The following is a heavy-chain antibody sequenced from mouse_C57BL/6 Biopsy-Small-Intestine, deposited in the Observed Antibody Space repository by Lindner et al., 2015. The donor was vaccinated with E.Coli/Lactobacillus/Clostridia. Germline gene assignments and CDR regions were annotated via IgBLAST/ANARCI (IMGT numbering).Heavy chain of an antibody. V-gene: IGHV1-55*01. Sequence: SVKVSCKTSDYTFNSYTISWVRQAPGQGLEWMGCINPYNGNTNYVEKFQGRVTMTTDTSTTTAFMELRSLRSDDTAVYYCAREVLTSMGRTFDYWGQGTLVTVSS. CDR2: INPYNGNT. CDR3: AREVLTSMGRTFDY. CDR1: DYTFNSYT. J-gene: IGHJ4*01. D-gene: IGHD4-1*01.